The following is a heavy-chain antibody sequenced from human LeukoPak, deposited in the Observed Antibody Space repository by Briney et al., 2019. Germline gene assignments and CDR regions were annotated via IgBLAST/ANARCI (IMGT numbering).Heavy chain of an antibody. V-gene: IGHV4-30-4*01. CDR3: ARTILRFTGEFDI. J-gene: IGHJ3*02. Sequence: SETLSLTCTVSGGSISSGDYYWSWIRQPPGKGLEWIGYIYYSGSTYYNPSLKSRVTISVDTSKNQFSLKLSSVTAADTAVYYCARTILRFTGEFDIWGQRTMDTVSS. CDR2: IYYSGST. CDR1: GGSISSGDYY. D-gene: IGHD1-26*01.